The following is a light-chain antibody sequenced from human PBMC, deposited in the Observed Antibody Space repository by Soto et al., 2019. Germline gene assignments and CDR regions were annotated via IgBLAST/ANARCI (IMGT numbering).Light chain of an antibody. CDR1: QSVSLS. CDR3: QHYVERSPIT. V-gene: IGKV3-15*01. J-gene: IGKJ5*01. Sequence: EIVLTQSPATLSVSLGDSATLSCRASQSVSLSLAWFQMRPGQPPRLLIYGASTRATDIPARFSGSGSGTDFTLTISRLEPEDFALYYCQHYVERSPITFGQGTRLEIK. CDR2: GAS.